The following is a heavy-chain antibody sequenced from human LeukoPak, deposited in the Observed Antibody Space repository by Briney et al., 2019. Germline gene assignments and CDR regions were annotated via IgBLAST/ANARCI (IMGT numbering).Heavy chain of an antibody. CDR2: ISLGGGSST. Sequence: GGSLRLSCAASGFTFSSYAMSWVRQAPGKGLEWVASISLGGGSSTYYADSVKGRFTISRDNSKNTVHLQMDSLRDEDTAVYYCAKDGGRWQLFGSWFDCWGQGNLVTVSS. V-gene: IGHV3-23*01. CDR3: AKDGGRWQLFGSWFDC. D-gene: IGHD5-24*01. CDR1: GFTFSSYA. J-gene: IGHJ4*02.